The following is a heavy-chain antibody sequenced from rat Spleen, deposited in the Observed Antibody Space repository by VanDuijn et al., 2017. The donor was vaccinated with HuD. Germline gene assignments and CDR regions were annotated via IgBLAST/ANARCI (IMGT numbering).Heavy chain of an antibody. CDR3: TTWFAY. Sequence: EVQLVESGGGLVQPGRSLKLSCAASGFTFSNYGMHWIRQAPTKGLEWVASIIISGGSTYYRDAVKGRFTISRDDAKSTLYLQRDSLRSEDTATYYCTTWFAYWGQGTLVTVSS. J-gene: IGHJ3*01. V-gene: IGHV5-19*01. CDR2: IIISGGST. CDR1: GFTFSNYG.